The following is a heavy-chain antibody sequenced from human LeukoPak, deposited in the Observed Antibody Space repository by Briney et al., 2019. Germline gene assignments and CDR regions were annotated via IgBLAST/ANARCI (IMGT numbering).Heavy chain of an antibody. CDR1: GFTFSSYA. D-gene: IGHD4-17*01. V-gene: IGHV3-30*04. J-gene: IGHJ6*04. CDR2: ISYDGSNK. Sequence: GRSLRLSCAASGFTFSSYAMHWVRQAPGKGLEWVAVISYDGSNKYYADSVKGRFTISRDNSKSTLYLQMNSLRAEDTAVYYCASSLYGEDYYYYGMDVWGKGTTVTVSS. CDR3: ASSLYGEDYYYYGMDV.